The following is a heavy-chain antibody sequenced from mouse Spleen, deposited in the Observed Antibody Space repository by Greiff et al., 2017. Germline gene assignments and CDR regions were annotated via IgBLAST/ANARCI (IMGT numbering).Heavy chain of an antibody. D-gene: IGHD1-1*01. J-gene: IGHJ1*01. V-gene: IGHV5-9-3*01. CDR3: ARQNYGSRYWYFDV. Sequence: EVQVVESGGGLVKPGGSLKLSCAASGFTFSSYAMSWVRQTPEKRLEWVATISSGGSYTYYPDSVKGRFTISRDNAKNTLYLQMSSLRSEDTAMYYCARQNYGSRYWYFDVWGAGTTVTVSS. CDR1: GFTFSSYA. CDR2: ISSGGSYT.